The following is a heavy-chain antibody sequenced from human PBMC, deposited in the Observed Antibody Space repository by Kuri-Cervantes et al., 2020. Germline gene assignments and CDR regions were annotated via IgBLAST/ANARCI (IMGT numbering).Heavy chain of an antibody. Sequence: ASVKVSCKVSGYTLTELSMHWVRQAPGKGLEWMGGFDPEDGETIYAQKSQGRVTMTEDTSTDTAYMELSSLRSEDTAVYYCARVHLGYTFYYYYYMDVWGKGTTVTVSS. D-gene: IGHD2-15*01. CDR2: FDPEDGET. CDR3: ARVHLGYTFYYYYYMDV. CDR1: GYTLTELS. V-gene: IGHV1-24*01. J-gene: IGHJ6*03.